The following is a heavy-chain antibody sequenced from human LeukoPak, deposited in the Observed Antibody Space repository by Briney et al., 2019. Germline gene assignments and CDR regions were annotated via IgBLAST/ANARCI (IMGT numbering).Heavy chain of an antibody. CDR2: IYYSGST. CDR3: ARSPYYYDSSGYWVYYFDY. D-gene: IGHD3-22*01. Sequence: SETLSLTCTVSGGSISSYYWSWIRQPPGKGLEWIGYIYYSGSTNYNPSLKSRVTISVDTSKNQFSLKLSSVTAADTAVYYCARSPYYYDSSGYWVYYFDYWGQGTLVIVSS. J-gene: IGHJ4*02. V-gene: IGHV4-59*01. CDR1: GGSISSYY.